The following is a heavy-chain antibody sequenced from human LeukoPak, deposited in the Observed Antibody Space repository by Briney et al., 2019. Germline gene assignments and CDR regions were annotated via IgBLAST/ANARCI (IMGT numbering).Heavy chain of an antibody. D-gene: IGHD6-13*01. CDR3: TKVRSGSSSWALRVFDY. CDR1: GFPFSSEA. CDR2: ISPAGGTT. J-gene: IGHJ4*02. V-gene: IGHV3-23*01. Sequence: GGSLRLSCAVSGFPFSSEAMGWVRQLPGGGREGVPTISPAGGTTYYAESMKGRFTISRDNSKSTLYLQINSLRVEDTAVYYCTKVRSGSSSWALRVFDYWGQGALVTVSS.